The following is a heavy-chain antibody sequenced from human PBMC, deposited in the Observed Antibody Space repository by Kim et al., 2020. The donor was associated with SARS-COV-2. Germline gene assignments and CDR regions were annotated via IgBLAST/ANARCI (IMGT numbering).Heavy chain of an antibody. CDR3: ARGDSGNSGEDYYYYYGMDV. CDR2: ISSSSSYI. D-gene: IGHD1-26*01. J-gene: IGHJ6*01. Sequence: GGSLRLSCAASGFTFSSYSMNWVRQAPGKGLEWVSSISSSSSYIYYADSVKGRFTISRDNAKNSLYLQMNSLRAEDTAVYYCARGDSGNSGEDYYYYYGMDVWGQGTTVTVSS. V-gene: IGHV3-21*01. CDR1: GFTFSSYS.